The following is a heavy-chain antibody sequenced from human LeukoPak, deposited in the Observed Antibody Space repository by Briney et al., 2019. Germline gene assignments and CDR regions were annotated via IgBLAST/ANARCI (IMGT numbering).Heavy chain of an antibody. D-gene: IGHD2-2*02. V-gene: IGHV3-9*01. J-gene: IGHJ4*02. CDR1: GFIFNNYA. Sequence: GGSLRLSCAGSGFIFNNYAMHWVRQPPGKGLEWVSGISWNSGSIYYADSVKGRFTISRDNAKNSLYLQMNSLRAEDTAVYYCATYCSSISCYIPDYWGQGTLVTVSS. CDR3: ATYCSSISCYIPDY. CDR2: ISWNSGSI.